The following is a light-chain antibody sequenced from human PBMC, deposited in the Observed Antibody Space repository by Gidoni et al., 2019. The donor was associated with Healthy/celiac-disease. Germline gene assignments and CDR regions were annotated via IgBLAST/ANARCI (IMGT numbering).Light chain of an antibody. V-gene: IGLV2-14*01. J-gene: IGLJ1*01. CDR2: EVS. Sequence: QSALTQPASVTGSPGQPITISCTGTSSDVGGYNYASWYQKHPGKAPKLMIYEVSNRPSGVSHRFSGSKSGNPASLTISGLQAEDEADYYCSSYTISSPYVFGTGTKVTVL. CDR3: SSYTISSPYV. CDR1: SSDVGGYNY.